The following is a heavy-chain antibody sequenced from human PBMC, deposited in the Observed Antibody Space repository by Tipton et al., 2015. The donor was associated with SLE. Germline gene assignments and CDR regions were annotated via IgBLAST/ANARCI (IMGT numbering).Heavy chain of an antibody. CDR3: ARTPYYGSGSYYAFDY. D-gene: IGHD3-10*01. J-gene: IGHJ4*02. Sequence: TLSLTCTVSGGPISSYYWSWIRQPPGKGLEWIGYIYYSGSTNYNPSLKSRATISVDTSKNQFSLKLSSVTAADTAVYYCARTPYYGSGSYYAFDYWGQGTLVTVSS. CDR2: IYYSGST. V-gene: IGHV4-59*07. CDR1: GGPISSYY.